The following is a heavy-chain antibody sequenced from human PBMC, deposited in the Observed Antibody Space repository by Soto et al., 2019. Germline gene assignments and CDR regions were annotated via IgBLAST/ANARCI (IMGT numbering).Heavy chain of an antibody. CDR1: GGSFTTYY. D-gene: IGHD1-26*01. J-gene: IGHJ3*01. CDR2: IDYSGSS. Sequence: QLQLQQWGAGLLKPSETLSLTCAVYGGSFTTYYWSWIRQSPGQGLEWIGEIDYSGSSNYNPSLKSRVTISVDKSKIQFSLKLTSMTAADTAVYYCARVLARFSRSAFDVWGQGTMVAVSS. CDR3: ARVLARFSRSAFDV. V-gene: IGHV4-34*01.